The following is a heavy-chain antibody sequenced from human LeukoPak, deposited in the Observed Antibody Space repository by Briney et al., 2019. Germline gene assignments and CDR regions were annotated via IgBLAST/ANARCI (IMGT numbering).Heavy chain of an antibody. V-gene: IGHV4-39*07. D-gene: IGHD3-16*01. CDR2: IYYSGST. J-gene: IGHJ2*01. CDR3: ARTSTSGWYFDL. CDR1: GGSISSSSYY. Sequence: SETLSLTCTVSGGSISSSSYYWGWIRQPPGKGLEWIGSIYYSGSTNYNPSLKSRVTMSVDTSKNQFSLKLSSVTAADTAVYYCARTSTSGWYFDLWGRGTLVTVSS.